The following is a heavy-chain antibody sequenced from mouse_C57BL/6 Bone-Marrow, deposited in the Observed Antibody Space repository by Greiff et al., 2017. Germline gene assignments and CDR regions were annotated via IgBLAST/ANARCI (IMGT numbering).Heavy chain of an antibody. V-gene: IGHV1-69*01. D-gene: IGHD2-4*01. Sequence: VQLQQPGAELVMPGASVKLSCKASGYTFTSYWMHWVKQRPGQGLEWIGEIDPSDSYTNYNQKFKGKFTLTVDKSSSTAYMQLSSLTSGDSAVYYCARNYDYDVEFAYWGQGTLVTVSA. CDR1: GYTFTSYW. CDR3: ARNYDYDVEFAY. J-gene: IGHJ3*01. CDR2: IDPSDSYT.